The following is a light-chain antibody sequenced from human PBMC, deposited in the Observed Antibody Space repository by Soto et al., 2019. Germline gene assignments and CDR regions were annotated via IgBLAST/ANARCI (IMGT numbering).Light chain of an antibody. Sequence: EIVLTQSPATLSLSPGERATLSCRSSHTVDTYLAWYQQKPGQAPRLLIYDASNRATGIPPRFSGSGSGTDFTLTISAREPDDFALYYCQQRRDWPLFTFGPGTEVNVK. CDR3: QQRRDWPLFT. CDR2: DAS. V-gene: IGKV3-11*01. J-gene: IGKJ3*01. CDR1: HTVDTY.